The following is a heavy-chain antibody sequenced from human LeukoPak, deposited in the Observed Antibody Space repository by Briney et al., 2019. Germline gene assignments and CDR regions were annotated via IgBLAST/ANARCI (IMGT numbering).Heavy chain of an antibody. Sequence: PGGSLRLSCAASGFTFSSYWMSWVRQAPGKGLEWVANIKEDGGEIHFVDSTKGRFTISRDNAKNSLYLQMNSLRGDDTAVYYCARSGYSHSWDYWGQGTLVIVSS. CDR2: IKEDGGEI. CDR1: GFTFSSYW. J-gene: IGHJ4*02. V-gene: IGHV3-7*03. D-gene: IGHD1-26*01. CDR3: ARSGYSHSWDY.